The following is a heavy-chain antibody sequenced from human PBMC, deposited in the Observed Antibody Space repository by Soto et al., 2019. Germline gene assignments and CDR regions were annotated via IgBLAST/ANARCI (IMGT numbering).Heavy chain of an antibody. CDR1: GFTFSRFE. CDR3: TRAAWFPYLSFY. V-gene: IGHV3-48*03. Sequence: LRLSCAASGFTFSRFELHWVRQAPGKGLEWISYISSSGSTAYYASSVEGRFTISRDNANNSVYLQMDSLRAEDTALYYCTRAAWFPYLSFYWGQGALVTISS. J-gene: IGHJ4*02. CDR2: ISSSGSTA. D-gene: IGHD3-10*01.